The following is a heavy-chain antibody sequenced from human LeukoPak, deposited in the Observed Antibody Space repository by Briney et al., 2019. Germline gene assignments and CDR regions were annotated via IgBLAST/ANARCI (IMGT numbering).Heavy chain of an antibody. Sequence: GGALRLSCAASGFTFSSYAMHWVRQAPGKGLEWVAVISYDGSNKYYADSVKGRFTISRDNSKNTLYLQMNSLRAEDTAVYYCARPGTTVTTAGYFDYWGQGTLVTVSS. J-gene: IGHJ4*02. V-gene: IGHV3-30-3*01. D-gene: IGHD4-17*01. CDR2: ISYDGSNK. CDR3: ARPGTTVTTAGYFDY. CDR1: GFTFSSYA.